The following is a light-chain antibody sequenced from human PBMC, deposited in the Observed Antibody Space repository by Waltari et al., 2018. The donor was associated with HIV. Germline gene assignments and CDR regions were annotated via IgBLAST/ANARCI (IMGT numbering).Light chain of an antibody. Sequence: QSVLTQPPSASGTPGQRVTMTCSGSSYNIGSNFVSWYKQVPGTAPKLLVFGSNARPSGVPDRFAGSKSDTSASLAISDLRSDDEADYYCASWDDRLSAIVFGGGTKLTVL. CDR1: SYNIGSNF. CDR3: ASWDDRLSAIV. V-gene: IGLV1-47*01. J-gene: IGLJ3*02. CDR2: GSN.